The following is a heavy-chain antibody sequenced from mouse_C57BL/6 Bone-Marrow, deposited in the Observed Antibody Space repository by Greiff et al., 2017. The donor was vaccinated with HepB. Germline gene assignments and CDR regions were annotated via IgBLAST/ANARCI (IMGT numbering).Heavy chain of an antibody. V-gene: IGHV1-66*01. Sequence: VKLMESGPELVKPGASVKISCKASGYSFTSYYIHWVKQRPGQGLEWIGWIYPGSGNTKYNEKFKGKATLTADTSSSTAYMQLSSLTSEDSAVYYCARGGTWFAYWGQGTLVTVSA. CDR1: GYSFTSYY. CDR3: ARGGTWFAY. D-gene: IGHD1-1*02. CDR2: IYPGSGNT. J-gene: IGHJ3*01.